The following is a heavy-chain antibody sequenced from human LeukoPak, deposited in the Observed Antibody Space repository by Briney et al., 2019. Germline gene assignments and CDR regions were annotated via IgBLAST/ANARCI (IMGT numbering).Heavy chain of an antibody. D-gene: IGHD2-15*01. Sequence: ASVKVSCKASGYTFSSYSITWVRQAPGQGLECMGWISTNNGNTEYAQKFQGRVTMTTDTSTSTVYMEVRSLRSDDTAVYHCARGGCSGGSCYTHYHYYNGMDVWGQGTTVTVSS. CDR3: ARGGCSGGSCYTHYHYYNGMDV. J-gene: IGHJ6*02. CDR2: ISTNNGNT. CDR1: GYTFSSYS. V-gene: IGHV1-18*01.